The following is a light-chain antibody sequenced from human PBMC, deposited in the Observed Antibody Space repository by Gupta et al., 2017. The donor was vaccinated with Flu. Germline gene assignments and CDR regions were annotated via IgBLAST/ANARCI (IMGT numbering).Light chain of an antibody. J-gene: IGKJ1*01. CDR1: QSISNY. Sequence: PSSLSASVGDRVTITCRASQSISNYLSWYQQKPGKAPKVLIYAASSLQSGVPSRFSSSGSGTDFTLTISSLQLEDFATYSCQQSYSFPWTFGQGTRVEI. CDR2: AAS. CDR3: QQSYSFPWT. V-gene: IGKV1-39*01.